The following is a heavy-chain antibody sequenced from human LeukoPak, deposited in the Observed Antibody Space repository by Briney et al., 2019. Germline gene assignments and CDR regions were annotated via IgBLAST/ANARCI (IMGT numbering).Heavy chain of an antibody. J-gene: IGHJ4*02. D-gene: IGHD2/OR15-2a*01. CDR3: ARTNTVYGDFDY. Sequence: GGSLRLSCAASGLIVTDNYFSWVRQAPGKGLEWVSVIFPDGRTYHADSVKGRFTISRDRLKNTLLLQMNSLRADDTALYHCARTNTVYGDFDYWGQGILVTVSS. CDR1: GLIVTDNY. V-gene: IGHV3-53*01. CDR2: IFPDGRT.